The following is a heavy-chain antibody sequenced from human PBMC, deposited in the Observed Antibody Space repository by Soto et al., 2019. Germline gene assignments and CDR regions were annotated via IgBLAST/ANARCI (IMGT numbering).Heavy chain of an antibody. CDR2: ITGNSDEI. CDR3: VKRGANWGAFEV. J-gene: IGHJ3*01. V-gene: IGHV3-23*01. Sequence: EMQLLESGGGLVQPGGSLRLSCAASGFTFSTYVMSWIRQAPGKGLEWVSSITGNSDEIFYAYSVRGRFTISRDNSNSRVYMQMNSLRAEDTVLYYCVKRGANWGAFEVWGQGTVVIVSS. CDR1: GFTFSTYV. D-gene: IGHD1-26*01.